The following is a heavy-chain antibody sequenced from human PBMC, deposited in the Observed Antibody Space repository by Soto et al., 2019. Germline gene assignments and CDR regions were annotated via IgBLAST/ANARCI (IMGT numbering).Heavy chain of an antibody. CDR1: GFTFSSYS. J-gene: IGHJ4*02. V-gene: IGHV3-48*01. Sequence: GGSLRLSCAASGFTFSSYSMNWVRQAPGKGLEWVSYISSSSSTIYYADSVKGRFTISRDNAKNSLYLQMNSLRAEDTAVYYCASVPSYSIAARPSDYWGQGTLVTVSS. D-gene: IGHD6-6*01. CDR2: ISSSSSTI. CDR3: ASVPSYSIAARPSDY.